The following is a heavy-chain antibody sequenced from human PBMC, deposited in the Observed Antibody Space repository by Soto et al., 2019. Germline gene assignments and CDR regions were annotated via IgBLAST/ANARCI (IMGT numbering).Heavy chain of an antibody. J-gene: IGHJ4*02. CDR3: ASRSYEILTGYKPYFDY. CDR2: IIPIFGTA. CDR1: RGTFSSYA. D-gene: IGHD3-9*01. V-gene: IGHV1-69*12. Sequence: QVQLVQSGAEVKKPGSSVKVSCKASRGTFSSYAISWVRQAPGQGLEWMGGIIPIFGTANYAQKFQGRVTITADESTITAYMELSSLRSEDTAVYYCASRSYEILTGYKPYFDYWGQGTLVTVSS.